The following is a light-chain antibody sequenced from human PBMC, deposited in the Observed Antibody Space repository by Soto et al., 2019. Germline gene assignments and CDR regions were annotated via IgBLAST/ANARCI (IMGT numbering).Light chain of an antibody. V-gene: IGKV1-5*01. CDR2: DAS. Sequence: DIQMTQSPSTLSASVGDRVTITCRASQSISSSLAWLQQKPGRAPNLLIYDASSMESGVPSRFSGSGSGTEFTLTISSLQPDDFATYYCQQYSSYWTFGQGTKVEIK. CDR3: QQYSSYWT. CDR1: QSISSS. J-gene: IGKJ1*01.